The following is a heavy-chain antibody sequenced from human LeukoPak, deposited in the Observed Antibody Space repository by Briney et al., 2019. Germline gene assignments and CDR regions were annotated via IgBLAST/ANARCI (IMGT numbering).Heavy chain of an antibody. Sequence: SETLSLTCTVSGGSISSYYWSWIRQPPGKGLEWIGCIYYSGSTNYNPSLKSRVTISVDTSKNQFSLKLSSVTAADTAVYYCAKYSYGYPNWFDPWGQGTLVTVSS. CDR2: IYYSGST. CDR1: GGSISSYY. J-gene: IGHJ5*02. D-gene: IGHD5-18*01. CDR3: AKYSYGYPNWFDP. V-gene: IGHV4-59*12.